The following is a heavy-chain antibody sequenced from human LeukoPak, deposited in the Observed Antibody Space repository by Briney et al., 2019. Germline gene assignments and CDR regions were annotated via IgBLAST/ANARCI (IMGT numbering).Heavy chain of an antibody. CDR2: ISAYNGNT. J-gene: IGHJ5*02. CDR3: ARGPFGVVIRYNWFDP. D-gene: IGHD3-3*01. Sequence: ASVKVSCKASGYTFTSYGISWVRQAPGQGLEWMGWISAYNGNTNYAQKLQGRVTMTTDISTSTAYMELRSLRSDDTAVYYCARGPFGVVIRYNWFDPWGQGTLVTVSS. CDR1: GYTFTSYG. V-gene: IGHV1-18*01.